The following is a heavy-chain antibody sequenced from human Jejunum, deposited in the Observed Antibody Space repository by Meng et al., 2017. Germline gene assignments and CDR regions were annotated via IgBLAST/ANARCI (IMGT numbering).Heavy chain of an antibody. CDR1: EFTVSPNY. CDR3: ASGLFGSRGFSQNWFGP. D-gene: IGHD3-10*01. J-gene: IGHJ5*02. V-gene: IGHV3-53*01. Sequence: GESLKISCAASEFTVSPNYMSWVRQAPGKGLEWVSVIYSGGSTFYADSVKGRFTISRDNSKNTLFLQMNSLRADDTAVYYCASGLFGSRGFSQNWFGPWGQGALVTVSS. CDR2: IYSGGST.